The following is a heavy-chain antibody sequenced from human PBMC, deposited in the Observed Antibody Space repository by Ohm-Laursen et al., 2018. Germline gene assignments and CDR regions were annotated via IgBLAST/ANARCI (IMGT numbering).Heavy chain of an antibody. CDR2: INHSRST. V-gene: IGHV4-34*01. D-gene: IGHD6-19*01. J-gene: IGHJ4*02. CDR3: ARGFSGWWGRIDY. Sequence: SDTLSLTCTVSGGSISGYYWNWIRQPPGKGLEWIGEINHSRSTKYNSSFKSRVTISVDTSKNQFSLKLSSVTAADTAVYYCARGFSGWWGRIDYWGQGILVTVSS. CDR1: GGSISGYY.